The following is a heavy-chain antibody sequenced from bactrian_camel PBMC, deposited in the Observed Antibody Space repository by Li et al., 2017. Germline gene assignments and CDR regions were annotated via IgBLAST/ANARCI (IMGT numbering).Heavy chain of an antibody. V-gene: IGHV3S53*01. J-gene: IGHJ4*01. D-gene: IGHD6*01. Sequence: HVQLVESGGGSVQPGGSLRLTCTHPGYVSSRHCMGWYRQAPGKEREGVAAADLGGGRENYADSVKGRFAVSQDAAKNTVYLQMNNLKPEDTGLYNCATCLVVAGEYEYNYWGQGTQVTVS. CDR2: ADLGGGRE. CDR1: GYVSSRHC. CDR3: ATCLVVAGEYEYNY.